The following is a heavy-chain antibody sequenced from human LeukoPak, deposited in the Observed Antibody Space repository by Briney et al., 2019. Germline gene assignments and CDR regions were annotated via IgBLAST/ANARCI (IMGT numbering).Heavy chain of an antibody. J-gene: IGHJ4*02. Sequence: GGSLRLSCAASGFTVSSNYMSWVRQAPGKGLEWVSVIYSGGSTYYADSVKGRFTISRDNSKNTLYLQMNSLRAADTAVYYCARGDLAAAGTGGKYYFDYWGQGTLVTVSS. CDR1: GFTVSSNY. V-gene: IGHV3-66*01. CDR2: IYSGGST. D-gene: IGHD6-13*01. CDR3: ARGDLAAAGTGGKYYFDY.